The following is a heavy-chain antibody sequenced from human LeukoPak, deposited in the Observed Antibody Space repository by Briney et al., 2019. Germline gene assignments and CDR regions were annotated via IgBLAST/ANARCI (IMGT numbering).Heavy chain of an antibody. Sequence: PGGSLRLSCAASGFSVSSNYMTWVRQAPGKGLEWVSVIYSGGGTNYADSVKGRFTISRANSKNTLYLQMNSLRVEDTAVYYCVRESSGWSGFDYWGQGTLVTVSS. CDR1: GFSVSSNY. V-gene: IGHV3-53*01. J-gene: IGHJ4*02. CDR3: VRESSGWSGFDY. CDR2: IYSGGGT. D-gene: IGHD6-19*01.